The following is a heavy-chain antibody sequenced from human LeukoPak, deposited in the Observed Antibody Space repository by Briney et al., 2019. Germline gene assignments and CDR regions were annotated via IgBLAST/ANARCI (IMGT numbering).Heavy chain of an antibody. J-gene: IGHJ4*02. CDR2: ISYDGSNK. V-gene: IGHV3-30*18. CDR1: GFTFSSYG. D-gene: IGHD1-26*01. CDR3: AKDKKVGWELVFGY. Sequence: GGSLRLSCAASGFTFSSYGMHWVRQAPGKGLEWVAVISYDGSNKYYADSVKGRFTISRDNSKNTLYLQMNSLRAEDTAVYYCAKDKKVGWELVFGYWGQGTLVTVSS.